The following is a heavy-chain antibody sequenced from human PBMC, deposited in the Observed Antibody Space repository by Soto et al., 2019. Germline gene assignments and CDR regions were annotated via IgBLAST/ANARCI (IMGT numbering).Heavy chain of an antibody. CDR1: VYSMTRDY. D-gene: IGHD2-15*01. CDR3: ARSHVVDYYGMDV. Sequence: NFACKSAVYSMTRDYMHCRRKAPGQGLEWMGIINPSGGSTSYAQKFQGRVTMTRDTSTSTVYMELSSLRSEDTAVYYCARSHVVDYYGMDVWGQGTTVTVSS. J-gene: IGHJ6*02. CDR2: INPSGGST. V-gene: IGHV1-46*01.